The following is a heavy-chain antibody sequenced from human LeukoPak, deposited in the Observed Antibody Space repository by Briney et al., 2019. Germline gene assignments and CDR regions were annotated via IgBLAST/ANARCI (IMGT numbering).Heavy chain of an antibody. CDR1: GFTFSSYA. CDR3: TRADCSGGTCRFDF. V-gene: IGHV3-21*06. Sequence: GGSLRLSCAASGFTFSSYAMSWVRQAPGKGLEWVSAISSSSSYIYYADSVKGRFTISRDNAWNSVHLQMRSLRAEDTAQYFCTRADCSGGTCRFDFWGQGTPVSVSS. CDR2: ISSSSSYI. J-gene: IGHJ4*02. D-gene: IGHD2-15*01.